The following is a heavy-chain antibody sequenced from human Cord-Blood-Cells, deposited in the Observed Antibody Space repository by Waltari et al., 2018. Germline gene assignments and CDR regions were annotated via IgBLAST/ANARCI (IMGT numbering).Heavy chain of an antibody. Sequence: QVQLVQSGAEVKKPGASVKVSCKASGYTFTGYYMHWVRQAPGQGLEWMGWINPNSGGTNDAQKCQGRVTMTRDTSISTAYMELSRLRSDDTAVYYCARKVFLTGDAFDIWGQGTMVTVSS. CDR1: GYTFTGYY. V-gene: IGHV1-2*02. J-gene: IGHJ3*02. D-gene: IGHD7-27*01. CDR2: INPNSGGT. CDR3: ARKVFLTGDAFDI.